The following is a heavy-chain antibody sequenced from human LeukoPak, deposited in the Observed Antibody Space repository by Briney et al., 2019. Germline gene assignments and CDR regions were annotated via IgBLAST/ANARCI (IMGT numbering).Heavy chain of an antibody. CDR1: GYTFTSYG. Sequence: ASVKVSCKASGYTFTSYGISWVRQAPGQGLEWMGWISAYNGNTNYAQKLQGRVTMTTDTSTSTAYMELRSLRSDDTAVYYCARDLDSNYYYYYYMGVWGKGTTVTVSS. CDR3: ARDLDSNYYYYYYMGV. CDR2: ISAYNGNT. J-gene: IGHJ6*03. V-gene: IGHV1-18*01.